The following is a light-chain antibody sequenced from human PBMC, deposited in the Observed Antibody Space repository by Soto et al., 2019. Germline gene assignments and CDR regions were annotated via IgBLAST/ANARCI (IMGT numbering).Light chain of an antibody. CDR3: QQYYSSPQT. J-gene: IGKJ1*01. V-gene: IGKV4-1*01. CDR1: QSVLYSSDNKNY. Sequence: DIVMTQSPDSLAVSLGERATINCKSSQSVLYSSDNKNYFAWFQQKPGQPPKLLISWASTRESGVPDRFSGSGSGTDFTLTISSLQAEDVAVYYCQQYYSSPQTFGQGTKVEIK. CDR2: WAS.